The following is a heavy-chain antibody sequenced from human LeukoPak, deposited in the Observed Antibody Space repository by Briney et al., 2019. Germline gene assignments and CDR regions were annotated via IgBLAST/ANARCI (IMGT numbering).Heavy chain of an antibody. J-gene: IGHJ6*03. CDR1: GFTFDDYD. CDR2: INWNGAST. D-gene: IGHD6-6*01. V-gene: IGHV3-20*04. Sequence: GGSLRLSCAASGFTFDDYDMSWVRQVPGKGLEWVSAINWNGASTGYADSAKGRFTISRDNAKNSLYLQMNSLSAEDTALYFCARDVEYSNIYFYYYIDVWGKGTTVTVSS. CDR3: ARDVEYSNIYFYYYIDV.